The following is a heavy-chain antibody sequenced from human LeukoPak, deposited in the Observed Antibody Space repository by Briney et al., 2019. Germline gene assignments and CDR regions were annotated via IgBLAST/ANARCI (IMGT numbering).Heavy chain of an antibody. CDR2: INQDGTEK. V-gene: IGHV3-7*01. D-gene: IGHD2-8*02. J-gene: IGHJ4*02. CDR3: ARDTGERPGDY. Sequence: PGGSLRLSCAASGFTFSTYWMTWVRQAPGKGLEWVANINQDGTEKNYVDSVKGRFTISRDNAKNSLFLQMNSLRAEDTAVYYCARDTGERPGDYWGQGTLVTVSS. CDR1: GFTFSTYW.